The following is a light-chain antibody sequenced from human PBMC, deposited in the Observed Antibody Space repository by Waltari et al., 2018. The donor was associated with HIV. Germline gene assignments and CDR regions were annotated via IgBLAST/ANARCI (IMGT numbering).Light chain of an antibody. Sequence: EVVLTQSPCTLSLSPGDRATLACRASQSINSTYLAWYQQHPGQPPRLLLYGASRRAIGIPDRFSGSGSGTDFTLTSARLEPGDFAVYYCHQYGSSPRTFGQGTKVDIK. CDR2: GAS. CDR3: HQYGSSPRT. CDR1: QSINSTY. J-gene: IGKJ1*01. V-gene: IGKV3-20*01.